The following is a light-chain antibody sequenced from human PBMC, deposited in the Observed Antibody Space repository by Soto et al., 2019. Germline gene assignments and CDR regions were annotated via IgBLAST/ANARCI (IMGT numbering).Light chain of an antibody. Sequence: DIQMTQSPSTLSASVGDRVTITCRASESIDCWLAWHQQKPGRAPKLLISKPSSLESGVPSRFSGSGFGTEFTLTISSLQPDDFATYYCQQYNSYRAFGQGTKV. V-gene: IGKV1-5*03. CDR3: QQYNSYRA. J-gene: IGKJ1*01. CDR2: KPS. CDR1: ESIDCW.